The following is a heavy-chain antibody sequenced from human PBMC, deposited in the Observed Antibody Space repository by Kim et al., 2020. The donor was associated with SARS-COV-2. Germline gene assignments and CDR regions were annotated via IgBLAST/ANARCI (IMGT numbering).Heavy chain of an antibody. CDR3: AKNPAPYCSSTSCEIAGAKLYYYYSRDV. CDR2: ISGDGGCT. D-gene: IGHD2-2*01. CDR1: GFTFDDYY. Sequence: GGSLRLSCAASGFTFDDYYMRWVRQAPGKGLEWVALISGDGGCTYYADSVKGRFTISRDNSKNSLYLQMNSLRPEDTALYYCAKNPAPYCSSTSCEIAGAKLYYYYSRDVWGKGTTVTVS. V-gene: IGHV3-43*02. J-gene: IGHJ6*03.